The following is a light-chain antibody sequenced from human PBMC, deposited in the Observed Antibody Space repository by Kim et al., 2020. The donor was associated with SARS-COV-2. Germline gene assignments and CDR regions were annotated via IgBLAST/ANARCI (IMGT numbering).Light chain of an antibody. V-gene: IGLV2-8*01. CDR1: SSDVGGDDY. J-gene: IGLJ2*01. Sequence: QSALTQPPSASGYPGQSVTISCTGTSSDVGGDDYVSWYQQHPGKVPKLMIYEVTKRPSGVPDRFSGSKSGNTASLTVSGLQAEDEADYYCSSYAGGNNVVFGGGTKLTVL. CDR2: EVT. CDR3: SSYAGGNNVV.